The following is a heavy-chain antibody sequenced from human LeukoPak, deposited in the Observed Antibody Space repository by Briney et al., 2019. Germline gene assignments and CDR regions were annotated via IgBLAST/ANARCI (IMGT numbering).Heavy chain of an antibody. CDR1: GFTFSGYG. V-gene: IGHV3-74*01. Sequence: GGSLRLSCAASGFTFSGYGMHWVRQAPGKGLVWISRINSDGSTTSYADSVKGRFTISRDNAKNTLYLQMNSLRAEDTAVYYCARGNYYGQDYWGQGTLVTVSS. CDR3: ARGNYYGQDY. J-gene: IGHJ4*02. D-gene: IGHD3-10*01. CDR2: INSDGSTT.